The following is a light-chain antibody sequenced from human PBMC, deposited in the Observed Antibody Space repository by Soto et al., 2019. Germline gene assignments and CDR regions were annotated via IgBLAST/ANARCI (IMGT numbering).Light chain of an antibody. CDR2: DAS. J-gene: IGKJ1*01. CDR3: QQRNNWTWT. V-gene: IGKV3-11*01. CDR1: QSVRTY. Sequence: DNVLTQSPDTLSLSLGERATLSRRASQSVRTYLAWYQQRLGQGPRVXIYDASNRETGIPARFSGSGSGTECTRTISSLEPEDVEVYYCQQRNNWTWTFGQGTKVDI.